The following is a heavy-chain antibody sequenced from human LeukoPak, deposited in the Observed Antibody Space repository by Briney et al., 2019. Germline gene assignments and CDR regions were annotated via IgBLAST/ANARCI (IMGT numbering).Heavy chain of an antibody. D-gene: IGHD4-17*01. CDR2: IYYSGST. CDR1: GGSISSSSYY. CDR3: ARRDEYGDDAFDY. V-gene: IGHV4-39*01. Sequence: PSETLSLTCTVSGGSISSSSYYWGWIRQPPGKGLEWIGSIYYSGSTYYNPSLKSRVTISVDTSKNQFSLKLSSATAADTAVYYCARRDEYGDDAFDYWGQGTLVTVSS. J-gene: IGHJ4*02.